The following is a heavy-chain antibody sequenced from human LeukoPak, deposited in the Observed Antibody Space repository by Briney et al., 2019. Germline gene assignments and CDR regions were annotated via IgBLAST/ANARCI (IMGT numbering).Heavy chain of an antibody. D-gene: IGHD3-10*01. Sequence: SETLSLTCAVYGGSFSGHYWSWIRQPPGQGLEWIGEINRGGDTDYSPSLKSRVTISLDTSKNQFSLKLSSVTAADTAVYYCARNFGSGSYYQYWGQGALVTVSP. CDR1: GGSFSGHY. J-gene: IGHJ4*02. V-gene: IGHV4-34*01. CDR3: ARNFGSGSYYQY. CDR2: INRGGDT.